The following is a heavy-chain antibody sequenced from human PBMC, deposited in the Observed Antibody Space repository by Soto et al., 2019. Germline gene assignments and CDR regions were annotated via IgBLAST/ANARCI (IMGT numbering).Heavy chain of an antibody. V-gene: IGHV4-59*08. Sequence: SETLSLTCTVSGGSISSYYWSWIRQPPGKGLEWIGYINYSGSTNYNPSLKSRVTISVDTSKKQVSLKLSSVTAADTAVYYCARGQENSRVFDSWGRGTPVTVSS. CDR2: INYSGST. CDR1: GGSISSYY. J-gene: IGHJ5*01. CDR3: ARGQENSRVFDS.